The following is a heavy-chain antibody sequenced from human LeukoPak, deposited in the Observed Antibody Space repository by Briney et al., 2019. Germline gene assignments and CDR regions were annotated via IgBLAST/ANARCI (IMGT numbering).Heavy chain of an antibody. CDR2: IRSKANSYAT. CDR1: RFTFSGSA. Sequence: GGSLRLSCAASRFTFSGSAMHWVRQASGKGLEWVGRIRSKANSYATAYAASVKGRFTISRDDSKNTAYLQMNSLKTEDTAVYYCTSPGGFDWFDPWGREPWSPSP. CDR3: TSPGGFDWFDP. J-gene: IGHJ5*02. D-gene: IGHD3-10*01. V-gene: IGHV3-73*01.